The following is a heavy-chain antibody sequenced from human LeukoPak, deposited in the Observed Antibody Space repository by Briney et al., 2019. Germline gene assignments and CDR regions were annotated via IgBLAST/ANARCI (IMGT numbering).Heavy chain of an antibody. V-gene: IGHV4-39*07. J-gene: IGHJ2*01. CDR1: GGSISSTNYY. CDR3: AGHRYQWPTYWYFDL. D-gene: IGHD1-14*01. CDR2: IYSSGST. Sequence: SETLSLTCSVSGGSISSTNYYWDWIRQPPGKGLEWIGSIYSSGSTYYNPSLKSRITLSVDTSKYLFSLRLNSVTAADTALYYSAGHRYQWPTYWYFDLWGRGTLVTVSS.